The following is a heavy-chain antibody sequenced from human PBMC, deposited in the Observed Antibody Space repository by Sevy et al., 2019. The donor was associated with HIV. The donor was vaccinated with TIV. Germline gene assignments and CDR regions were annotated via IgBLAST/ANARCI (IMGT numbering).Heavy chain of an antibody. CDR3: ARDWNSIRCLWGMDV. CDR1: EFTLSRYW. V-gene: IGHV3-7*03. D-gene: IGHD3-3*02. J-gene: IGHJ6*02. Sequence: GGSLRLSCAASEFTLSRYWMSWVRQAPGKGLEWVANIKVDGSEKYYVDSVKGRFTISRDNAMNSLYLQMNSLRAEDTAVYYCARDWNSIRCLWGMDVWGQGTTVTVSS. CDR2: IKVDGSEK.